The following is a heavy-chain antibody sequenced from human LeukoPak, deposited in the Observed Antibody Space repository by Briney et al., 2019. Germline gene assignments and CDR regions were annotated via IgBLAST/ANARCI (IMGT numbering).Heavy chain of an antibody. J-gene: IGHJ4*02. V-gene: IGHV4-34*01. CDR2: INHSGST. D-gene: IGHD3-10*01. Sequence: SETLSLTCAVYGGSFSGYYWSWLRQPPGKGLEWIGEINHSGSTNYNPSLKSRVTISVATSKHQFSLKLGSVTAADTAVYYCAREDSYYYGSGSYSILDFWGQGTLVTVSS. CDR1: GGSFSGYY. CDR3: AREDSYYYGSGSYSILDF.